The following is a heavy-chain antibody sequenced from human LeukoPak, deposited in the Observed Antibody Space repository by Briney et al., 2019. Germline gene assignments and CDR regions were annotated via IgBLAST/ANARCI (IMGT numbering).Heavy chain of an antibody. J-gene: IGHJ4*02. CDR1: GFTFGDYG. D-gene: IGHD3-10*01. V-gene: IGHV3-49*04. CDR3: SGSFGELTFFDY. CDR2: IRSKVFGRTT. Sequence: GGSLRLSCTASGFTFGDYGMIWVRQAPGKGLEWVGFIRSKVFGRTTEYAASVIGRFTISRDDSKRIAYLQMNSLKSEDTAVYYCSGSFGELTFFDYWGQETLVTVSS.